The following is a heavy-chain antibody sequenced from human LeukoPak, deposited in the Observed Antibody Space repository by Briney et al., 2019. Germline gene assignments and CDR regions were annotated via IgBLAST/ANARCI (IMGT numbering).Heavy chain of an antibody. V-gene: IGHV1-2*02. CDR2: INPNSGGT. J-gene: IGHJ6*03. D-gene: IGHD5-12*01. CDR1: GYTFTGYY. CDR3: ARLYSGYGNYYYYVDV. Sequence: ASVKVSCKASGYTFTGYYMHWVRQAPGQGLEWMGWINPNSGGTNYAQKFQGRVTMTRDTSISTAYMELSRLRSDDTAVYYCARLYSGYGNYYYYVDVWGKGTTVIVSS.